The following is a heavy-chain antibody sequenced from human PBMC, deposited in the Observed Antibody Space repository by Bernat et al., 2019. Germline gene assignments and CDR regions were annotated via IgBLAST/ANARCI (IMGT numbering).Heavy chain of an antibody. J-gene: IGHJ4*02. Sequence: EVQLLESGGGLVQPGGSLRLSCAASGFTFSSYAMSWVRQAPGKGLEWVSAISGSGGSTYYADSVKGRFTISRDNSKNTLYLQMNSLRAEDTAVYYCARESQGYYDSSGPFDYWGQGTLVTVSS. CDR1: GFTFSSYA. CDR3: ARESQGYYDSSGPFDY. D-gene: IGHD3-22*01. V-gene: IGHV3-23*01. CDR2: ISGSGGST.